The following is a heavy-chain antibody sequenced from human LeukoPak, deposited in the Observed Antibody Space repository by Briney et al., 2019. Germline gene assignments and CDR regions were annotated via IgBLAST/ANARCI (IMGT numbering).Heavy chain of an antibody. Sequence: PGGSLRLSCAASGFTFTTYSMNWVRQAPGKGLEWLSYISSSTIDYADSVKGRFTISRDNAKNSLYLQMNSLRAEDTAVYYCARVGVAGFRDGYNMYWGQGTLVTVSS. V-gene: IGHV3-48*01. CDR1: GFTFTTYS. CDR2: ISSSTI. CDR3: ARVGVAGFRDGYNMY. J-gene: IGHJ4*02. D-gene: IGHD5-24*01.